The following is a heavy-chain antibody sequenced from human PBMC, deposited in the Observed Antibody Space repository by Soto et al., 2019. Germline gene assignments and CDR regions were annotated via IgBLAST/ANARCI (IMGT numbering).Heavy chain of an antibody. CDR3: ARGNKYYEFWSGFVGYYYYYAMDV. Sequence: GGSLRLSCEASEFTFSNYAMSWVRQAPGKGLEWVSGLSGTGSTTSYADSVKGRFTISRDNSKNTLYLQMNSLRAEDTALYYCARGNKYYEFWSGFVGYYYYYAMDVWGQGTTVTVSS. CDR2: LSGTGSTT. J-gene: IGHJ6*02. D-gene: IGHD3-3*01. CDR1: EFTFSNYA. V-gene: IGHV3-23*01.